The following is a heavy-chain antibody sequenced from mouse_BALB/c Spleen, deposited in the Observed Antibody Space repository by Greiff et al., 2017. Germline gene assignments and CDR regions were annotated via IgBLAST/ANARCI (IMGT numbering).Heavy chain of an antibody. CDR1: GYTFTSYD. Sequence: QVQLQQSGPELVKPGALVKISCTASGYTFTSYDINWVKQRPGQGLEWIGWIYPGDGDTNYNGKFKGKAPLTADKSSSTAYMQLSSLTSEDSAVYFCGRGGIRAWFAYWGQGTLVTVSA. J-gene: IGHJ3*01. CDR2: IYPGDGDT. CDR3: GRGGIRAWFAY. V-gene: IGHV1S56*01. D-gene: IGHD2-4*01.